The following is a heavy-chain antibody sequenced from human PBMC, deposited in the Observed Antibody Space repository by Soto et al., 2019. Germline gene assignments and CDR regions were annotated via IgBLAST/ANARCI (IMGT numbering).Heavy chain of an antibody. Sequence: VSGPTLVNPTQTLTLTCTFSAFSLSTGGVGVGWIRQPPGKALEWLALIYWDDDKRYSPSLRSRLTITKDTSKNQVVLTMTNMDPVDTATYYCIQSRCGGDCLQSYASYYYYGTDVWGQGTTVTVS. CDR3: IQSRCGGDCLQSYASYYYYGTDV. CDR1: AFSLSTGGVG. J-gene: IGHJ6*02. D-gene: IGHD2-21*02. V-gene: IGHV2-5*02. CDR2: IYWDDDK.